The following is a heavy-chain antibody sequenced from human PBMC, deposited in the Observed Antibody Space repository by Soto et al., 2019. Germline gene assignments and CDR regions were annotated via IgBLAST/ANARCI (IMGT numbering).Heavy chain of an antibody. Sequence: GASVKVSCKASGGTFSSYAISWVRQAPGQGLEWIGGIIPIFGTANYAQKFQGRVTITADESTSTAYMELSSLRSEDTAVYYCARSEDIVLMVPDIYYYYGMDVWGQGTTVTVSS. J-gene: IGHJ6*02. D-gene: IGHD2-8*01. CDR2: IIPIFGTA. V-gene: IGHV1-69*13. CDR3: ARSEDIVLMVPDIYYYYGMDV. CDR1: GGTFSSYA.